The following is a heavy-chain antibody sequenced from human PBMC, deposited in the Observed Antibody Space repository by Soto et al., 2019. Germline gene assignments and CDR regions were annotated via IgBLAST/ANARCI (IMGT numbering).Heavy chain of an antibody. D-gene: IGHD4-4*01. J-gene: IGHJ4*02. CDR2: INHSGRT. CDR1: GGSFSGYY. V-gene: IGHV4-34*01. CDR3: ARRRNLDY. Sequence: QVQLQQWGAGLLKPSETLSLTCAVYGGSFSGYYWSWIRQPPGKGLEWIGEINHSGRTNYNPSLKSHETIPVDTSRNQNSLTLSSVTAADTAVYYCARRRNLDYWGQGTLVTVSS.